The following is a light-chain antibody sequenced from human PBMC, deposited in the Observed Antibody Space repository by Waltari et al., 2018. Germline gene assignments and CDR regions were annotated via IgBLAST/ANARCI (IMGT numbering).Light chain of an antibody. CDR1: AFPKQY. J-gene: IGLJ3*02. V-gene: IGLV3-25*03. Sequence: SYELTQPPSVSVSPGQTARITGPGDAFPKQYAYWYQQKPGQAPVLVVYKDSERPSGIPERFSGSSSGTTVTLTISGVQAEDEADYYCQSADSSGTWVFGGGTKLTVL. CDR2: KDS. CDR3: QSADSSGTWV.